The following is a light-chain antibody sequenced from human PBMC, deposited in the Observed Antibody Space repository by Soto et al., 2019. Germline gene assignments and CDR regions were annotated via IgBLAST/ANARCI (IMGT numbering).Light chain of an antibody. J-gene: IGLJ3*02. CDR3: SSYTSTNSWM. V-gene: IGLV2-14*01. CDR2: EVS. CDR1: SSDVGGYNF. Sequence: QSALTQPVSVSGSPGQAITISCTGTSSDVGGYNFVSWYQQHPGKVPRLIIYEVSNRPSGVSKRFSGSKSGNTASLTISGLQAEDEAEYYCSSYTSTNSWMFGGGTQLTAL.